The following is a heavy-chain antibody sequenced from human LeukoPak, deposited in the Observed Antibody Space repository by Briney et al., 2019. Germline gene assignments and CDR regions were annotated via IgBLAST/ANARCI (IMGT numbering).Heavy chain of an antibody. V-gene: IGHV4-59*01. CDR3: ARVGHYDSSGYYFDY. Sequence: SETLSLTCTVSGGSIASYHWSWIRQPPGKGLEYIGYMYHSGSSNYNPSLKSRVTLSVDTSKNQLSLKLSSVTAADTAVYYCARVGHYDSSGYYFDYWGQGILVTVSS. D-gene: IGHD3-22*01. J-gene: IGHJ4*02. CDR1: GGSIASYH. CDR2: MYHSGSS.